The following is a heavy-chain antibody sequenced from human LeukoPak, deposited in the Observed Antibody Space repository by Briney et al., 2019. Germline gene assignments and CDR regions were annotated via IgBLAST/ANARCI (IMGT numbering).Heavy chain of an antibody. Sequence: PGGSLRLSCAASGFTFSSYGMHWVRQAPGKGLEWVAFIRYDGSNKYYADSVKGRFTISRDNSKNTLYLQMNSLRAEDTAVYYCARASYGDYASAFDIWGQGTMVTVSS. CDR3: ARASYGDYASAFDI. J-gene: IGHJ3*02. D-gene: IGHD4-17*01. CDR2: IRYDGSNK. V-gene: IGHV3-30*02. CDR1: GFTFSSYG.